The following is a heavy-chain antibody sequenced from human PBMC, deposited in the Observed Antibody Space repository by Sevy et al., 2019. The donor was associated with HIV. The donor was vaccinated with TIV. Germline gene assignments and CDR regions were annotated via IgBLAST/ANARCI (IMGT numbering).Heavy chain of an antibody. D-gene: IGHD6-13*01. Sequence: GGSLRLSCAASGFSFSNYWIHWVRQFPGKGLEWVANIKEDGSEKYYVGSVKGRFTISRDNARASLYLQMNSLRAEDTAVYYCAVIASDHGFHIXGQGTMVTVSS. CDR1: GFSFSNYW. V-gene: IGHV3-7*01. CDR2: IKEDGSEK. CDR3: AVIASDHGFHI. J-gene: IGHJ3*02.